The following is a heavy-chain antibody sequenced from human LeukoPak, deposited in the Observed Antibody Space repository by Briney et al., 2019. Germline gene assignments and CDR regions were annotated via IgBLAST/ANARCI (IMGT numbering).Heavy chain of an antibody. Sequence: GGSLRLSCAASGFTFSSYGMHWVRQAPGKGLEWVAFIRYDGSNKYYADSVKGRFTISRNNSKNTLYLQMNSLRAEDTAVYYCARGTTGTTPNTFDYWGQGTLVTVSS. V-gene: IGHV3-30*02. J-gene: IGHJ4*02. CDR2: IRYDGSNK. D-gene: IGHD1-7*01. CDR1: GFTFSSYG. CDR3: ARGTTGTTPNTFDY.